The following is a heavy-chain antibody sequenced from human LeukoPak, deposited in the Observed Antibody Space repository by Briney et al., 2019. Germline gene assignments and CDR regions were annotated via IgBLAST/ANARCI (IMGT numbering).Heavy chain of an antibody. V-gene: IGHV3-7*01. J-gene: IGHJ3*02. CDR3: ARGLGSYAYSDAFDI. CDR2: IRLDVSEK. CDR1: GFTFSTYW. D-gene: IGHD5-18*01. Sequence: GGSLRLSCAASGFTFSTYWMSWVRQAPGKGLEWGASIRLDVSEKHYVDSVKGRFTISSDNGKNLVFLQMNSLRGEDTAVYYCARGLGSYAYSDAFDIWGQGTMVTVSS.